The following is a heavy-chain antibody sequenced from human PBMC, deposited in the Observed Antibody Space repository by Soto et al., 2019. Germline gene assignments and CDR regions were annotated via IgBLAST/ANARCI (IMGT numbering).Heavy chain of an antibody. Sequence: GASVKVSCKASGGTFSSYAISWVRQAPGQGLEWMGGIIPIFGTANYAQKFQGRVTITADKSTSTAYMELSSLRSEDMAVYYCARGGFGLNDSSGYYIPGAFDIWGQGTMVTVSS. J-gene: IGHJ3*02. CDR2: IIPIFGTA. CDR3: ARGGFGLNDSSGYYIPGAFDI. D-gene: IGHD3-22*01. CDR1: GGTFSSYA. V-gene: IGHV1-69*06.